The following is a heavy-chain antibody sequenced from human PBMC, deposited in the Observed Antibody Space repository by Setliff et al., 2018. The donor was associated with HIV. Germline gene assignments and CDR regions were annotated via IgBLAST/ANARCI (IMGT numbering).Heavy chain of an antibody. CDR1: RYVFTNYW. Sequence: GESLKISCKSSRYVFTNYWIGWVRQMPGKGLEWMGIISPDDSDTRYSPSFQGQVTISVDKSTSTAYLQWSSLKASDSAIYYCARHFGISYRSPFDPWGQGTLVTVSS. J-gene: IGHJ5*02. D-gene: IGHD3-3*01. CDR3: ARHFGISYRSPFDP. CDR2: ISPDDSDT. V-gene: IGHV5-51*01.